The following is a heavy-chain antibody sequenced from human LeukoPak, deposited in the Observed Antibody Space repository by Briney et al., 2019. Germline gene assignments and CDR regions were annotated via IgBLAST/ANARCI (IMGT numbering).Heavy chain of an antibody. CDR3: ARDRALYDSRRGYYYTEDDY. J-gene: IGHJ4*02. CDR2: MNPDGSEK. D-gene: IGHD3-22*01. V-gene: IGHV3-7*01. CDR1: GFTFSSYW. Sequence: PGGSLRLSCAASGFTFSSYWMSWVRQAPGKGLEWVANMNPDGSEKYFLDSVKGRFTISRDNAKSSLYLQMNSLRGDDTAVCYCARDRALYDSRRGYYYTEDDYWGQGTLVTVSS.